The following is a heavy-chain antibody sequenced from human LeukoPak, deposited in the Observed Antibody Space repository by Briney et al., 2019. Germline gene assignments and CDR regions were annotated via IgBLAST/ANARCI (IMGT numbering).Heavy chain of an antibody. Sequence: GGSLRLTCAASGFTFSSYAMSWVRQAPGKGLEWVSAISGSGGSTYYADSVKGRFTISRDNSKNTLYLQMNSLRAEDTAVYYCAKTRRLLWFGELFGAFDIWGQGTMVTVSS. V-gene: IGHV3-23*01. CDR3: AKTRRLLWFGELFGAFDI. D-gene: IGHD3-10*01. J-gene: IGHJ3*02. CDR1: GFTFSSYA. CDR2: ISGSGGST.